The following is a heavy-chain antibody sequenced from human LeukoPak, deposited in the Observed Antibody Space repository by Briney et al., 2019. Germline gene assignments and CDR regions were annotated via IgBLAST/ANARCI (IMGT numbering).Heavy chain of an antibody. CDR1: GYTFPGYY. CDR3: ARGRGTLSSSWSLH. D-gene: IGHD6-13*01. J-gene: IGHJ4*02. V-gene: IGHV1-2*02. Sequence: ASVKVSCKASGYTFPGYYVHWVRQAPGQGLEWMGWINPNNGGTNYAQKFQGRVTMTRDTSISTAYMELSRLRSDDTAAYYCARGRGTLSSSWSLHWGQGTLVTVSS. CDR2: INPNNGGT.